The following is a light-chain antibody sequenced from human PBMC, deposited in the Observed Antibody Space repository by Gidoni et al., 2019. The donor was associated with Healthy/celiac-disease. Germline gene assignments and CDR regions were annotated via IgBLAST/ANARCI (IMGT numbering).Light chain of an antibody. Sequence: EIVLTQSPGTLSLSPGERATLSCRASQSVSSSYLAWYQQKPGQAPRLLIYGASSSATGIPDRFSGSGSGTDFTLTISRLEPEDFAVYYCQQYGSSSGGSFGQGTKLEIK. CDR3: QQYGSSSGGS. J-gene: IGKJ2*04. V-gene: IGKV3-20*01. CDR2: GAS. CDR1: QSVSSSY.